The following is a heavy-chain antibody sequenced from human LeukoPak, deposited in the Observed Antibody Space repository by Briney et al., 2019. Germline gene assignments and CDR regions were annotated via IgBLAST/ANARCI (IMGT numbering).Heavy chain of an antibody. V-gene: IGHV4-34*01. CDR2: INHSGST. CDR3: ASAERIAAAGFGY. CDR1: GGSFSGYY. J-gene: IGHJ4*02. D-gene: IGHD6-13*01. Sequence: SETLSLTCAVYGGSFSGYYWSWIRQPPGKGLEWIGEINHSGSTNYNPSLKSRVTISVDTSKNQFSLKLSSVTAADTAVYYCASAERIAAAGFGYWGQGTLVTVSS.